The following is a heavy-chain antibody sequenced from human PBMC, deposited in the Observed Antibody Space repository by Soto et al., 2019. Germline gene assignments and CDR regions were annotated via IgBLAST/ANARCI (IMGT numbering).Heavy chain of an antibody. CDR2: IYYSGST. D-gene: IGHD6-13*01. V-gene: IGHV4-59*07. CDR3: ARVSGSSWPSGYLDY. CDR1: GGSISSYY. J-gene: IGHJ4*02. Sequence: PSDRLSITCALSGGSISSYYWSWTRQPPGKGLEWIGYIYYSGSTNYNPSLKSRVTISVDTSKNQFSLKLSSVTAADTAVYYCARVSGSSWPSGYLDYWGQGTLVTVSS.